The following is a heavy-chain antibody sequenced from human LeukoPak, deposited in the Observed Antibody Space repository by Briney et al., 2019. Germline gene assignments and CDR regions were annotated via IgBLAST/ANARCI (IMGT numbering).Heavy chain of an antibody. J-gene: IGHJ4*02. CDR1: GGSISSYY. Sequence: PSETLSLTCTVSGGSISSYYWSWIRQPPGKGLEWIGYIYYSGSTNYNPSLKSRVTISVDTSKNQFSLKLSSVTAADTAVYYCARARVGARFDYWGQGTLVTVSS. V-gene: IGHV4-59*01. CDR2: IYYSGST. CDR3: ARARVGARFDY. D-gene: IGHD1-26*01.